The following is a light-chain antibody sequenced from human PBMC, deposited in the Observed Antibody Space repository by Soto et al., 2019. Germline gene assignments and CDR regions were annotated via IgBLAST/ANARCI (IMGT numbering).Light chain of an antibody. J-gene: IGLJ1*01. CDR2: EVT. Sequence: QSVLTQPASVSGSPGQSITISCTGTSTDVGGYDYVSWYQQHPLKAPKLIIYEVTNRPSGVSSRFSGSKSGNTASLTISGLQAEDEADYYCTSYTGSSGDVFGTGTKVTVL. CDR1: STDVGGYDY. CDR3: TSYTGSSGDV. V-gene: IGLV2-14*01.